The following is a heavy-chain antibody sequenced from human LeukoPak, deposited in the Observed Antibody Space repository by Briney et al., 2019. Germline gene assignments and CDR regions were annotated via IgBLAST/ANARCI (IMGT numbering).Heavy chain of an antibody. CDR1: GYTFTGYY. D-gene: IGHD3-22*01. J-gene: IGHJ4*02. CDR2: INPNSGGT. CDR3: ARDLRYYYDSSGYYGDGFDY. Sequence: ASVKVSCKASGYTFTGYYMHWVRQAPGQGLEWMGWINPNSGGTNYAQKFQGRVTMTRDTSISTAYMELSRLRSDDTAVYYCARDLRYYYDSSGYYGDGFDYWGQGTMVTVSS. V-gene: IGHV1-2*02.